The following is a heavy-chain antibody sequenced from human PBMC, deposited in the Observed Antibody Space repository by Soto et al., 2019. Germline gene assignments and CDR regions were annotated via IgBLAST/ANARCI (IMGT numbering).Heavy chain of an antibody. D-gene: IGHD6-19*01. Sequence: EVQLVESGGGLVQPGGSLRLSCAASGFTFRDHWMHWVRQAPGKGLVWVSRINSDGSTTTYADSVKGRFTISRDNAKSTLYLPLNSLRAEDTALYYRARGYSSGPDYWGQGTLVTVSS. CDR3: ARGYSSGPDY. V-gene: IGHV3-74*01. J-gene: IGHJ4*02. CDR1: GFTFRDHW. CDR2: INSDGSTT.